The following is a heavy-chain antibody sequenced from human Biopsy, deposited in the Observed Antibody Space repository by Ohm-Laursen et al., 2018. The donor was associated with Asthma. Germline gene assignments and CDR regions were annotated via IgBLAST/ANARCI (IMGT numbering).Heavy chain of an antibody. CDR3: AESDYYGSGYYYGMDV. CDR1: GGAFSSYA. V-gene: IGHV1-69*01. CDR2: IIPIFGTA. Sequence: SSVKVSCKASGGAFSSYAISWVRQAPGQGLEWMGGIIPIFGTANYAQKFQGRVTITADESTSTAYMELSSLRSEDTAVYYCAESDYYGSGYYYGMDVWGQGTTVTVSS. J-gene: IGHJ6*02. D-gene: IGHD3-10*01.